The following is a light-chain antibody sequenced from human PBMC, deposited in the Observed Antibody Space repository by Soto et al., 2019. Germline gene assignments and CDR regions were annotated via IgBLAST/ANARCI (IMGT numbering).Light chain of an antibody. V-gene: IGKV1-39*01. J-gene: IGKJ4*01. Sequence: DIQMTQSPSSLSASVGDRVTITCRASQSISSYLHWYQQKPGKAPKLLIYAASNLQSGVPSRFSGSGSGTDFTLTISSLQPEDFATYYCQQSFSTPLTFGGGTKVEIK. CDR3: QQSFSTPLT. CDR2: AAS. CDR1: QSISSY.